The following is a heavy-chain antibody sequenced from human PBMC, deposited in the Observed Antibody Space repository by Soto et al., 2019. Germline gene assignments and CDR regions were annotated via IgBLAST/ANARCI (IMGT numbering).Heavy chain of an antibody. V-gene: IGHV3-23*01. CDR3: AKARDQQWVRLPFDD. CDR2: FSATSENT. CDR1: GFFFSSYT. D-gene: IGHD6-19*01. Sequence: EVQLLESGGGLVQPGGSLRLSCVGSGFFFSSYTMTWVRQAPGKGLEWVSSFSATSENTYYADSVRGRFTISRDNSKNTLFLQMNSLTAEDTAMYYCAKARDQQWVRLPFDDWGQGILV. J-gene: IGHJ4*02.